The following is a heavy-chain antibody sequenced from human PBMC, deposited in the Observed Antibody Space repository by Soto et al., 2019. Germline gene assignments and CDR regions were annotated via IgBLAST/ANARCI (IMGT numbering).Heavy chain of an antibody. J-gene: IGHJ6*02. CDR2: IFYSGNT. CDR3: ASSRTSYTCEGPGNFYHYGMDV. V-gene: IGHV4-30-4*01. Sequence: SETRSLTCTVSGGAITTGDYYCSWFRDTRGKGLEWIGCIFYSGNTYYKSALKSRVTISIDRSKTQFSVDLSSITAADTAVYYCASSRTSYTCEGPGNFYHYGMDVWGHGTTVTVSS. D-gene: IGHD3-16*01. CDR1: GGAITTGDYY.